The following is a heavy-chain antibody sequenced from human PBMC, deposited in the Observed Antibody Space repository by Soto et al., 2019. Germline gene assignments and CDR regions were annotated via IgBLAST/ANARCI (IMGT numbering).Heavy chain of an antibody. V-gene: IGHV4-38-2*01. J-gene: IGHJ4*01. CDR2: IYYTGST. Sequence: SSETLSLTCDVSGYSIISGYFWGWIRQPPGKGLEWIGSIYYTGSTSYNPSLGSRVTISVDTSKNHFSLKLSSVTAADTAVYYCARRSNYFHILTDSYRYHFDYWGHGILVTVSS. CDR1: GYSIISGYF. CDR3: ARRSNYFHILTDSYRYHFDY. D-gene: IGHD3-9*01.